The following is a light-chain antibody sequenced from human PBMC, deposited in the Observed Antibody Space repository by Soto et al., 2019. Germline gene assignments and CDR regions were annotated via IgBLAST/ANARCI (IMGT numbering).Light chain of an antibody. V-gene: IGLV2-11*01. Sequence: QSALTQPRSVSGSPGQSVTISCTGTSSDVGGYNYVSWYQQHPGKAPKLMIYDVSKRPSGVPDRFSGSKSGNTASLTISGLQAEDEADYYCCSYAGSYSLLVFGPGTKVTVL. J-gene: IGLJ1*01. CDR2: DVS. CDR1: SSDVGGYNY. CDR3: CSYAGSYSLLV.